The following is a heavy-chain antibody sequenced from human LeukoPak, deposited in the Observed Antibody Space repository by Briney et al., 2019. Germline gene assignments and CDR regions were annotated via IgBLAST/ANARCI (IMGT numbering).Heavy chain of an antibody. V-gene: IGHV4-59*01. CDR2: ISYTGST. CDR1: GGSISPYF. D-gene: IGHD3-10*01. CDR3: ARDDYRGVTNFDP. J-gene: IGHJ5*02. Sequence: PSETLSLTCTVSGGSISPYFWSWMRQTPGKGLEWIGYISYTGSTNYNPALKSRVTISVDTSKNQFSLQLTPVTAADTAVYYCARDDYRGVTNFDPWGQGTLVTVSS.